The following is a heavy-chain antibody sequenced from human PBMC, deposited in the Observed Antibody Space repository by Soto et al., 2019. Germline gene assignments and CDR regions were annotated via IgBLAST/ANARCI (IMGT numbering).Heavy chain of an antibody. Sequence: PGGSLILSCAASGFTFSSYAMNWVRQAPGKGLEWVSAISGSAGSTYYADSVKGRFTISRDTSKNTLYLQMNSLRAEDTAVYYCAKGNSWSPALVLDIWGQGTMVTVSS. D-gene: IGHD1-7*01. J-gene: IGHJ3*02. V-gene: IGHV3-23*01. CDR1: GFTFSSYA. CDR3: AKGNSWSPALVLDI. CDR2: ISGSAGST.